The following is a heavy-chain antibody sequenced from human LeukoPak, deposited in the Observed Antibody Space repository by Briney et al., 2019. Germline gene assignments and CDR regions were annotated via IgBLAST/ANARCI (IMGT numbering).Heavy chain of an antibody. CDR2: IYSGGST. Sequence: GSLRLSCAASGFTVSSNYMSWVRQAPGKGLEWVSVIYSGGSTYYADSVKGRFTMSRDNSKNTLYLQINSLRADDTAVYYCARDIVSSGWYEGFDYWGQGTLVTVSS. CDR3: ARDIVSSGWYEGFDY. J-gene: IGHJ4*02. CDR1: GFTVSSNY. D-gene: IGHD6-19*01. V-gene: IGHV3-53*01.